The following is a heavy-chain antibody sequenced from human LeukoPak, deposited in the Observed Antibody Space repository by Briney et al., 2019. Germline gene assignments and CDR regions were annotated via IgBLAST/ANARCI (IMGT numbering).Heavy chain of an antibody. CDR2: INPNSGGT. V-gene: IGHV1-2*06. CDR1: GYTFTGYY. CDR3: ARVFYYSWGPFDL. J-gene: IGHJ4*02. Sequence: ASVKVSCKASGYTFTGYYMHWVRQAPGHGLEWMGRINPNSGGTNYAKKFQGRVTMTRDTSISTAYMELSRLRSDDTAVYYCARVFYYSWGPFDLWGQGTLVTVSS. D-gene: IGHD3-22*01.